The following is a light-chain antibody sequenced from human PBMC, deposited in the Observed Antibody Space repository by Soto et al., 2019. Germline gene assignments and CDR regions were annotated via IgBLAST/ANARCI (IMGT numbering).Light chain of an antibody. CDR2: DAS. CDR3: QHYMSYPWT. J-gene: IGKJ1*01. Sequence: DIQMTQSPSTLSASVGDRVTITWLASQSSSRWLAWYQQKPGKAPNLLICDASGLESGVPSRFSGSGSGTEFTLSISSLQADDFASYYCQHYMSYPWTFGRGTKGDIK. CDR1: QSSSRW. V-gene: IGKV1-5*01.